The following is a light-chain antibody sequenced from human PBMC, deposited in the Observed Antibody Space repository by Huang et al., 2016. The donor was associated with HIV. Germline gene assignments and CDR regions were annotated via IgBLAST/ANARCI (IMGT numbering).Light chain of an antibody. Sequence: EIVLTQSPDTLSLSPGERATLSCRASQSVSSAYLAWYLQKRGQAPSLLIYSTSRRATDTPDRFSGSGSGTDFTLTISRLEPEDFAVYYCHQYGMSPRTFGQGTKVEI. V-gene: IGKV3-20*01. CDR3: HQYGMSPRT. CDR1: QSVSSAY. J-gene: IGKJ1*01. CDR2: STS.